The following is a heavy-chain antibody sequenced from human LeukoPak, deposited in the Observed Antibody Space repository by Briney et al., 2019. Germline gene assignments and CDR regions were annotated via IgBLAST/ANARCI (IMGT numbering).Heavy chain of an antibody. CDR2: IIPIFSTT. CDR3: AREMLAYCGGDCNYPFDY. CDR1: GGTFSSYA. J-gene: IGHJ4*02. V-gene: IGHV1-69*13. D-gene: IGHD2-21*02. Sequence: GASVKVSCKASGGTFSSYAISWVRQAPGQGLEWMGGIIPIFSTTNYAQKFQGRVTITADESTSTAYMELSSLRSEDTAVYYCAREMLAYCGGDCNYPFDYWGQGTLVTVSS.